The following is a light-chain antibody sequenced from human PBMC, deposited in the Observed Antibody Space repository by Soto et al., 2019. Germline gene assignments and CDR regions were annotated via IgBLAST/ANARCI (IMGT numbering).Light chain of an antibody. CDR1: SSDVGGYNY. V-gene: IGLV2-8*01. J-gene: IGLJ2*01. Sequence: QSVLTQPPSASGSPGQSVTISCTGTSSDVGGYNYVSWYQQHPAKAPKLMISEVSKRPSGVPDRFSGSNSGNTASLTVCGLQAEDEADYYCSSLAGSGTVVFGGGTKLTVL. CDR2: EVS. CDR3: SSLAGSGTVV.